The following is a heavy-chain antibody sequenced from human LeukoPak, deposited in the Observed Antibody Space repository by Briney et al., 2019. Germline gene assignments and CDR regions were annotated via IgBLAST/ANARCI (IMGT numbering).Heavy chain of an antibody. D-gene: IGHD3-22*01. CDR3: ARTYYYGSGGYYY. CDR1: GFTFSDYY. Sequence: GGSLRLSCAASGFTFSDYYMSWIREAPGKGLEWVSYISSSGSTIDYAASVKGRLTISRDNAKNSLYLQMNSLRAEDTAVYYCARTYYYGSGGYYYWGQGTLVTVSS. J-gene: IGHJ4*02. V-gene: IGHV3-11*04. CDR2: ISSSGSTI.